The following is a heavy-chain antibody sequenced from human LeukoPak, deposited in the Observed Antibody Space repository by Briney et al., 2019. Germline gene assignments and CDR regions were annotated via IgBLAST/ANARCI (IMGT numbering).Heavy chain of an antibody. Sequence: ASVKVSCKASGYTFTSYGLSWVRQAPGQGREWMGWISAYNGNINYAQKFQGRLTLTTEKSTSTGYMELRSLRSDDTAVYYCARGLQIGFLEYWGQGTLVTVSS. V-gene: IGHV1-18*01. CDR1: GYTFTSYG. CDR2: ISAYNGNI. J-gene: IGHJ4*02. CDR3: ARGLQIGFLEY. D-gene: IGHD4-11*01.